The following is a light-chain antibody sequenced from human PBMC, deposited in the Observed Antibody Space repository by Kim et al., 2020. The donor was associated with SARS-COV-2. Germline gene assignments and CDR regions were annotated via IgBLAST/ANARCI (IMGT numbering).Light chain of an antibody. Sequence: SPGQTASITCSGDKLGDKYACWYQQKPGQSPVLDIYQDSKRPSGIPERFAGSNSGNTATLTISGTQAMDEADYYCQAWDSSTADVVFGGGTQLTVL. V-gene: IGLV3-1*01. CDR2: QDS. CDR3: QAWDSSTADVV. J-gene: IGLJ2*01. CDR1: KLGDKY.